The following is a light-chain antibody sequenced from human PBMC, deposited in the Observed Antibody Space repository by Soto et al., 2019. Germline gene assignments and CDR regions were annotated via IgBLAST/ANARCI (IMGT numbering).Light chain of an antibody. J-gene: IGKJ1*01. V-gene: IGKV1-5*01. Sequence: EIQMTQSPSTLSASVGDRVTITCRASQSISSWLAWYQQKPGKAPKLLIYAASTLQSGVPSRFSGSGSGTDFTLTISCLQSEDFATYYCQQYYSYPQTFGQGTKVDIK. CDR1: QSISSW. CDR3: QQYYSYPQT. CDR2: AAS.